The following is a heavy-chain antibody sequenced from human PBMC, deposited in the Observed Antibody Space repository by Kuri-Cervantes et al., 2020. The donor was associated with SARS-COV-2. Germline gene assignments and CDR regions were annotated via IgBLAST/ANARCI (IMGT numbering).Heavy chain of an antibody. CDR2: IYYSGST. D-gene: IGHD3-22*01. J-gene: IGHJ5*02. CDR1: GGSFSGYY. CDR3: ARDLLFYYDSSGYHNWFDP. Sequence: SQTLSLTCAIYGGSFSGYYWSWIRQPPGKGLEWIGYIYYSGSTNYNPSLKSRVTISVDTSKNQFSLKLSSVTAADTAVYYCARDLLFYYDSSGYHNWFDPWGQGTLVTVSS. V-gene: IGHV4-59*01.